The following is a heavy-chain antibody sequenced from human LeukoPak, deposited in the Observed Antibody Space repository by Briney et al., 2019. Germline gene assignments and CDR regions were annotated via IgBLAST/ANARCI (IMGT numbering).Heavy chain of an antibody. Sequence: ASVKVSCKASGYTFTSYGISWVRQAPGQGLEWMGWISAYNGNTNYAQKLQGRATMTTDTSTSTAYMELRSLRSDDTAVYYRARDSSSAVAGTLWFDPWGQGTLVTVSS. D-gene: IGHD6-19*01. CDR3: ARDSSSAVAGTLWFDP. J-gene: IGHJ5*02. CDR2: ISAYNGNT. V-gene: IGHV1-18*01. CDR1: GYTFTSYG.